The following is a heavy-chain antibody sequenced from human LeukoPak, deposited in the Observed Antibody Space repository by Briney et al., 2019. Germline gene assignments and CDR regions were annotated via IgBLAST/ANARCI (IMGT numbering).Heavy chain of an antibody. J-gene: IGHJ6*02. Sequence: GGSLRLSCAASGFTFSSYAMHWVRQAPGKGLEWVAVISYDGSNKYYADSVKGRFTISRDNSKNTLYLQMNSLRAEDTAVYYCARANYDFWSGYPNYYYYYGMDVWGQGTTVTVSS. V-gene: IGHV3-30-3*01. D-gene: IGHD3-3*01. CDR2: ISYDGSNK. CDR3: ARANYDFWSGYPNYYYYYGMDV. CDR1: GFTFSSYA.